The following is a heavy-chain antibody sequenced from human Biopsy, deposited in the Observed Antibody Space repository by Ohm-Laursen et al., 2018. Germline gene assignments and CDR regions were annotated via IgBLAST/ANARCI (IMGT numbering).Heavy chain of an antibody. J-gene: IGHJ6*02. CDR1: GFTFCDYY. D-gene: IGHD5-24*01. CDR2: ITSGGSTT. CDR3: ARDVEGFYSYAMDV. Sequence: SLRLSCAASGFTFCDYYMSWIRQAPGKGLEWVSYITSGGSTTDYADSVKGRFTISRDNAKSSLFLQMNSLRAEDTAVYYCARDVEGFYSYAMDVWGQGTTVTVSS. V-gene: IGHV3-11*01.